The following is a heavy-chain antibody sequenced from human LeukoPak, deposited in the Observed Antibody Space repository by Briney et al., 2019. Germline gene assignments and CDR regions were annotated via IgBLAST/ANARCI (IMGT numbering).Heavy chain of an antibody. CDR2: ISSSSTFT. D-gene: IGHD3-22*01. J-gene: IGHJ4*02. V-gene: IGHV3-21*01. CDR3: AEDSSAYYIFDH. CDR1: GFTFSSSR. Sequence: GGSLRLSCAASGFTFSSSRMNWVRQAPGKGLEWVSSISSSSTFTHYADSVKGRFTISRDNAKNSLFLQMNSLRAEDTAVYYCAEDSSAYYIFDHWGQGTLVNESS.